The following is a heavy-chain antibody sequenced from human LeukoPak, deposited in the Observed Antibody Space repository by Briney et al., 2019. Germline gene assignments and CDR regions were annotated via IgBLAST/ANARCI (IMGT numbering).Heavy chain of an antibody. J-gene: IGHJ4*02. CDR3: ARILNYNYCSGGSCYSGPFDS. Sequence: PGGSLRLSCAASGFTFSTYSMNWVRQAPGKGLEWVSYISNRSSYIYYADSVKGRFTVSRDNAKNALFLHLNSMRAEDTAVYYCARILNYNYCSGGSCYSGPFDSWGQGTLVTVSS. CDR2: ISNRSSYI. CDR1: GFTFSTYS. D-gene: IGHD2-15*01. V-gene: IGHV3-21*01.